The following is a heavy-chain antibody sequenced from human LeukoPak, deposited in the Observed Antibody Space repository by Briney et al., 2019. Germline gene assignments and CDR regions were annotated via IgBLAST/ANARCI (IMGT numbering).Heavy chain of an antibody. CDR3: AKNDILTGYYPTFDY. V-gene: IGHV3-23*01. Sequence: GGSLRLSCAASGFTFSSYAMSWVRQAPGKGLEWVSAISGSGGSTYYADSVKGRFTISRDNSKNTLYLQMNSLRAEDTAVYYCAKNDILTGYYPTFDYWGQGTLSPSPQ. J-gene: IGHJ4*02. D-gene: IGHD3-9*01. CDR2: ISGSGGST. CDR1: GFTFSSYA.